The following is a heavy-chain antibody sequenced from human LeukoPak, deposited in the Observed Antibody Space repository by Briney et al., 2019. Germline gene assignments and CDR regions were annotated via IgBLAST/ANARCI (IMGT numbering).Heavy chain of an antibody. V-gene: IGHV4-59*08. CDR3: GRGIVGATDFDY. CDR2: IYYSGST. J-gene: IGHJ4*02. Sequence: NPSETLSLTCTVSGGSISSYYWSWIRQPPGKGLEWIGYIYYSGSTNYNPSLKSRVTISVDTSKNQFSLKLSSVTAADTAVYYCGRGIVGATDFDYWGQGTLVTVPS. D-gene: IGHD1-26*01. CDR1: GGSISSYY.